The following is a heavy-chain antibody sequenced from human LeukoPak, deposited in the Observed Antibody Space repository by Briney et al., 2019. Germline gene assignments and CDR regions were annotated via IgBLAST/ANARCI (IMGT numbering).Heavy chain of an antibody. CDR1: GFTFSSYS. CDR2: ISGNSRAI. V-gene: IGHV3-48*02. Sequence: GGSLRLSCAASGFTFSSYSVNWVRQAPGKGLEWVSYISGNSRAIYYADSVKGLFTISRDNAKNSLYLQMSSLGDEDTAAYYCARDLARYFDLWGRGTQVTVSS. J-gene: IGHJ2*01. CDR3: ARDLARYFDL.